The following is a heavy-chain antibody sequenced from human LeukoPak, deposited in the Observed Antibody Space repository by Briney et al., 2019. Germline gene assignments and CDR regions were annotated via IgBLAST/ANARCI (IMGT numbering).Heavy chain of an antibody. CDR1: GGSINTSSFY. J-gene: IGHJ6*03. D-gene: IGHD2-2*01. CDR3: AREFIVVVPAASRLYYYYMDV. Sequence: PSETLSLTCTVSGGSINTSSFYWGWIRQPPGKGLAWIGSIYYTGNTYYNPSLKSRVTISVDTSKNQFSLRLRSVTAADMAVYYCAREFIVVVPAASRLYYYYMDVWGKGTTVTISS. V-gene: IGHV4-39*07. CDR2: IYYTGNT.